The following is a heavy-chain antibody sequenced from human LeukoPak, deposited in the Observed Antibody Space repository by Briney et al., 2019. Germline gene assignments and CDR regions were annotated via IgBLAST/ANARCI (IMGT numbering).Heavy chain of an antibody. CDR2: IRSKAYGGTT. Sequence: GGSLRLSCTASGFTFGDYAMSWVRQAPGKGLEWVGFIRSKAYGGTTEYAASVKGRFTISRDDSKSIAYLQMNSLKTEDTAVHYCTRANGVVPAAMARKYYYYGMDVWGQGTTVTVSS. D-gene: IGHD2-2*01. V-gene: IGHV3-49*04. CDR3: TRANGVVPAAMARKYYYYGMDV. CDR1: GFTFGDYA. J-gene: IGHJ6*02.